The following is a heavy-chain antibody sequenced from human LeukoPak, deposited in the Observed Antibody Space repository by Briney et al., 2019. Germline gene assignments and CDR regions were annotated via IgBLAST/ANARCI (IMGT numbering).Heavy chain of an antibody. J-gene: IGHJ4*02. D-gene: IGHD6-13*01. V-gene: IGHV3-7*05. CDR3: ATWRTRSWSEYDY. Sequence: GGFLRLSCAALEPAFGSRRMAGGRQGAGKGRECGADINDADTDKTYFDSVRGRFAISRDNAKISTYLQMNSLIAAATAMYYCATWRTRSWSEYDYWGQGTLVTVSS. CDR1: EPAFGSRR. CDR2: INDADTDK.